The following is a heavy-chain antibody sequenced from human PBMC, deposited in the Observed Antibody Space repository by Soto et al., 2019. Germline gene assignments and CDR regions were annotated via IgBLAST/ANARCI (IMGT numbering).Heavy chain of an antibody. D-gene: IGHD4-17*01. J-gene: IGHJ4*02. CDR2: MNPNSGNT. CDR3: ARTLYGDNVDY. V-gene: IGHV1-8*01. CDR1: GYTFTRYD. Sequence: QVQLVQSGAEVKKPGASVKVSCKASGYTFTRYDINWVRQATGQGLEWMGWMNPNSGNTGYAQKFQGRVTMTRNTTISTANMEIRSLRSEATAVNYGARTLYGDNVDYWGQGTLVTVSS.